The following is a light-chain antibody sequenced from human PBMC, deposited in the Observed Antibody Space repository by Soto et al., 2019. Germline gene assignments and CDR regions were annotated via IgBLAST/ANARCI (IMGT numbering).Light chain of an antibody. V-gene: IGKV3-20*01. CDR3: QQHGSSPQIT. J-gene: IGKJ5*01. CDR1: QSISRSY. CDR2: GAS. Sequence: EIVLTPSPGTLSLSPGERATLSCRASQSISRSYVAWYQQPAGQPPRLLIDGASGRATGIPDRFSGSGSGTDFTLTISRLEPEDFAVYYCQQHGSSPQITFGQGTRLEIK.